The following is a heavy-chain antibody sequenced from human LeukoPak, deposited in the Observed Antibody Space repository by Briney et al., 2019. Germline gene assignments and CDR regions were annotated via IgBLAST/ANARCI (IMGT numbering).Heavy chain of an antibody. D-gene: IGHD4-17*01. CDR1: GFTFSNAW. V-gene: IGHV3-53*04. CDR3: ARGGGDYNPFDY. Sequence: GGSLRLSCAASGFTFSNAWMSWVRQAPGKGLEWVSVIYSGGSTYYADSVKGRFTISRHNSRNTLYLQMNSLRGEDTAVYYCARGGGDYNPFDYWGQGTLVTVSS. J-gene: IGHJ4*02. CDR2: IYSGGST.